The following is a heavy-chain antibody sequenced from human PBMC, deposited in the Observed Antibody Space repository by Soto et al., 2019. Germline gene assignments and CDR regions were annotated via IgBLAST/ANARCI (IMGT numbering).Heavy chain of an antibody. CDR2: ISAYNGNT. Sequence: GASVKVSCKASGYTFTSYGISWVRQAPGQGLEWMGWISAYNGNTNYAQKLQGRVTMTTDTSTSTAYMELRSLRSDDTAVYYCASLPYYDSSGPIVDFDYWGQGTLVTVSS. CDR1: GYTFTSYG. CDR3: ASLPYYDSSGPIVDFDY. J-gene: IGHJ4*02. D-gene: IGHD3-22*01. V-gene: IGHV1-18*01.